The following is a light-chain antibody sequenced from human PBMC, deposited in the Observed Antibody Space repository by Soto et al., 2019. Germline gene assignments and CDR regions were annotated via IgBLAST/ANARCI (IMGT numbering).Light chain of an antibody. CDR3: PHFRT. CDR2: GAS. Sequence: EIVLTQSPGTLSLSPGERATLSCRASQSISSGYLAWYQQKPGQAPRLLIYGASTRATGIPDRFSGSGSGTDFILTINRLEPEDFAVYYCPHFRTFGPGTKVDIK. V-gene: IGKV3-20*01. J-gene: IGKJ3*01. CDR1: QSISSGY.